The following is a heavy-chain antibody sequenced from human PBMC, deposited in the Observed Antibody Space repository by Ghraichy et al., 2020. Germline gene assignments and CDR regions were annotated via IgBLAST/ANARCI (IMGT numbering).Heavy chain of an antibody. J-gene: IGHJ3*02. D-gene: IGHD3-16*01. Sequence: GGSLRLSCAASGFTFSSYSMNWVRQAPGKGLEWVSYISSSSNTIYYADSVKGRFTISRDNAKNSLYLQMNSLRDEDTAVYYCTRDRLEEWQLIRYAIDNWGHGAMVTVSS. CDR2: ISSSSNTI. V-gene: IGHV3-48*02. CDR1: GFTFSSYS. CDR3: TRDRLEEWQLIRYAIDN.